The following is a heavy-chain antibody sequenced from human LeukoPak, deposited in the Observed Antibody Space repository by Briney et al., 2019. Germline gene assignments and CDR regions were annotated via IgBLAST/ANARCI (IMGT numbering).Heavy chain of an antibody. CDR2: ISWNSGSI. J-gene: IGHJ4*02. D-gene: IGHD3-22*01. V-gene: IGHV3-9*01. Sequence: PGRSLRLSCAASGFTFDDYAMHWVRQAPGEGLEWVSGISWNSGSIGYADSVKGQFTISRDNAKNSLYLQMNSLRAEDTALYYCAKDFPHSYYDSSGGFDYWGQGTLVTVSS. CDR3: AKDFPHSYYDSSGGFDY. CDR1: GFTFDDYA.